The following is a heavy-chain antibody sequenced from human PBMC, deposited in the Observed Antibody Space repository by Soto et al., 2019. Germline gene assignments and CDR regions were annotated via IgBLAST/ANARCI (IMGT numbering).Heavy chain of an antibody. D-gene: IGHD6-19*01. CDR3: ARGRVEDSSGWATYFDY. V-gene: IGHV3-64*01. CDR1: GFTFSGDS. Sequence: EVQLVESGGGLVQPGGSLRLSCAASGFTFSGDSMFWVRQAPGKGLEYVSAINTNGVNTFYVKSVKGRFTISRYNSKNTMYLQMGSLRAEDMAVYYCARGRVEDSSGWATYFDYWGQGTLVTVSS. CDR2: INTNGVNT. J-gene: IGHJ4*02.